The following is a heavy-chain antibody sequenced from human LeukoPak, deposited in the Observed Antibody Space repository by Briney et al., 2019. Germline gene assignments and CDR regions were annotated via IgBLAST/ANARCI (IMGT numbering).Heavy chain of an antibody. V-gene: IGHV4-38-2*02. CDR3: ARETSQKGAHYMDV. Sequence: SETLSLTCTVSGYSISNGYYWGWIRRPPGKGLEWIGTTYHSGTSYYNPSLKSRVTISVDTSKNQFSLKLSSVTAADTAVYYCARETSQKGAHYMDVWGKGTTVTISS. D-gene: IGHD3-16*01. J-gene: IGHJ6*03. CDR1: GYSISNGYY. CDR2: TYHSGTS.